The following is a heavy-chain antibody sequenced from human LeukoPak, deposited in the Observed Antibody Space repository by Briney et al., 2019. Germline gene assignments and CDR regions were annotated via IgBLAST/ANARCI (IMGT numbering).Heavy chain of an antibody. CDR2: IKQDGSEK. J-gene: IGHJ5*02. V-gene: IGHV3-7*01. CDR3: ARDSRTNSLPNWFDP. Sequence: GGSLRLSCAASGFTFSSYRMSWVRQAPGKGLEWVANIKQDGSEKYYVDSVKGRFTISRDNAKNSLYLQMNSLRAEDTAVYYCARDSRTNSLPNWFDPWGQGTLVTVSS. D-gene: IGHD1-14*01. CDR1: GFTFSSYR.